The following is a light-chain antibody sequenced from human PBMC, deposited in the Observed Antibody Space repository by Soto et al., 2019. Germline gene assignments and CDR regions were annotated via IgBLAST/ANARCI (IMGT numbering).Light chain of an antibody. CDR1: QSIRSW. CDR3: QQYSTYWT. V-gene: IGKV1-5*01. CDR2: DAY. Sequence: DIQMTQSPSILSASVGDRVTITCRASQSIRSWLAWYQQKPGKAPKLLIYDAYSLESGVPSRFSGSGSGTDFTLTISSLQPDDFATYYCQQYSTYWTFGQGTKVDI. J-gene: IGKJ1*01.